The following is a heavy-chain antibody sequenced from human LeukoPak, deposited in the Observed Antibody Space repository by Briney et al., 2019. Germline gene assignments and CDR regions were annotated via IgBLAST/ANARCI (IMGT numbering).Heavy chain of an antibody. CDR2: INVGNGIT. J-gene: IGHJ3*02. D-gene: IGHD3-10*01. V-gene: IGHV1-3*01. Sequence: ASLKDSCKAPGYTFTSYVTHWGRQDPGQRLEWMGWINVGNGITKYSQKFQGRVTTTRDTSASTAYMELSSQRSEDTAVYYCARVKVLLWFGELFDDAFDIWGQGTMVTVSS. CDR3: ARVKVLLWFGELFDDAFDI. CDR1: GYTFTSYV.